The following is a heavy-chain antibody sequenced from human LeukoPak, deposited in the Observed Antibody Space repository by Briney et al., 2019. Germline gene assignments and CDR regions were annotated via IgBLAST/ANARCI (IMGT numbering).Heavy chain of an antibody. J-gene: IGHJ4*02. CDR3: ARSYPENFLEWLLREYYFDY. D-gene: IGHD3-3*01. CDR2: TRYDGSRK. Sequence: GGSLRLSCAASGFIFSSYGMHWVRQAPDKGLEWVAFTRYDGSRKYYADSVKGRFTTSRDNAKNSLYLQMNSLRAEDTAVYYCARSYPENFLEWLLREYYFDYWGQGTLVTVSS. V-gene: IGHV3-30*02. CDR1: GFIFSSYG.